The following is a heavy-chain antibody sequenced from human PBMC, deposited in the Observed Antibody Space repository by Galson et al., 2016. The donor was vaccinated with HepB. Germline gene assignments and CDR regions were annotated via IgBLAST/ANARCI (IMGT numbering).Heavy chain of an antibody. D-gene: IGHD2-21*02. CDR1: GGSMNSMTFY. J-gene: IGHJ3*02. CDR2: IVYSGSS. V-gene: IGHV4-39*01. Sequence: SETLSLTCTVSGGSMNSMTFYWGWIRQPPGKGLEWIGSIVYSGSSYYNPSLKSRVTISVDTPKNQFSLRLSSVTAADAAVYYCARHRTYGDSPAAFEIWGQGTMVTVSS. CDR3: ARHRTYGDSPAAFEI.